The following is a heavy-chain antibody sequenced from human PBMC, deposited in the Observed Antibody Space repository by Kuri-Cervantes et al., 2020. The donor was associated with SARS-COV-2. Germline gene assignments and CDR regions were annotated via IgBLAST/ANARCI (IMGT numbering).Heavy chain of an antibody. V-gene: IGHV4-39*07. Sequence: ESLKISCTVSGGSISSGGYYWSWIRQHPGKGLEWIGEINHSGSTNYNPSLKSRVTISVDTSKNQFSLKLSSVTAADTAVYYCASTGRRYCSSTSCSFDYWGQGTLVTVSS. CDR3: ASTGRRYCSSTSCSFDY. CDR2: INHSGST. CDR1: GGSISSGGYY. J-gene: IGHJ4*02. D-gene: IGHD2-2*01.